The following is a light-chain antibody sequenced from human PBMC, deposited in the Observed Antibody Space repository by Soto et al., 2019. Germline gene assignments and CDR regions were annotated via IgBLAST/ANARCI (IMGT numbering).Light chain of an antibody. CDR2: GAS. CDR1: QSVRNNY. J-gene: IGKJ1*01. V-gene: IGKV3-20*01. Sequence: ECVLPQSQGTLYLPPGDIAIRSCRASQSVRNNYLAWLQQKPGQAPRLLISGASTRATGVPDRFSGGGSGTDFTLTISRLEPEDFAVYYCQQYGGSRTFGQGTKVDI. CDR3: QQYGGSRT.